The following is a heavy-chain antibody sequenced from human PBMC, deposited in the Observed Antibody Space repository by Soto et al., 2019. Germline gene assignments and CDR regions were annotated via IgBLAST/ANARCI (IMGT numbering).Heavy chain of an antibody. CDR2: FDPEDGET. CDR3: ATVLGNWNGDDAFDI. J-gene: IGHJ3*02. Sequence: VSVKVSCKVSGYTLTELSMHWVRQAPGKGLEWMGGFDPEDGETIYAQKFQGRVTMTEDTSTDTAYMELSSLRSEDTAVYYCATVLGNWNGDDAFDIWGQGTMVTVSS. D-gene: IGHD1-20*01. CDR1: GYTLTELS. V-gene: IGHV1-24*01.